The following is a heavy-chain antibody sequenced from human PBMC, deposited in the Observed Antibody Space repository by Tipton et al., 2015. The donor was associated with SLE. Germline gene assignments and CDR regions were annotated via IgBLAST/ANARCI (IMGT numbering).Heavy chain of an antibody. J-gene: IGHJ3*02. CDR3: ARVDPDLEWLLSAFDI. D-gene: IGHD3-3*01. CDR2: IIPIFGTA. V-gene: IGHV1-69*01. Sequence: QSGPEVKKPGSSVQFSCKASGGTFSSYAISWVRQSPGQGLEWMGGIIPIFGTANYAQKFQGRVTITADESTSTGYMELSSLRSEDTAVYYCARVDPDLEWLLSAFDIWGQGTMVTVSS. CDR1: GGTFSSYA.